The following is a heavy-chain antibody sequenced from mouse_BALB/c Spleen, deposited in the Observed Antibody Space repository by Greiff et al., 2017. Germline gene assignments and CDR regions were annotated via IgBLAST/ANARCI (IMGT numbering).Heavy chain of an antibody. J-gene: IGHJ4*01. Sequence: EVQRVESGGGLVKPGGSLKLSCAASGFTFSSYAMSWVRQSPEKRLEWVAEISSGGSYTYYPATVTGRFTISRDNAKNTLYLEMSSLRSEDTAMYYCARLGPYAMDYWGQGTSVTVSS. D-gene: IGHD4-1*01. V-gene: IGHV5-9-4*01. CDR3: ARLGPYAMDY. CDR2: ISSGGSYT. CDR1: GFTFSSYA.